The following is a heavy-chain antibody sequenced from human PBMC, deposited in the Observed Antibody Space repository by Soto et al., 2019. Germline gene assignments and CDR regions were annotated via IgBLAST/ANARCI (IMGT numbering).Heavy chain of an antibody. D-gene: IGHD6-13*01. Sequence: ASVKFSCKASGYTFTSYGISWVRQAPGQGLEWMGWISAYNGSTNYAQKLQGRVTMTTDTSTSTAYMELRSLRSDDTAVYYCARLSSSWYFPAEYYYYYGMDVWGQGPTVTVSS. CDR1: GYTFTSYG. J-gene: IGHJ6*02. V-gene: IGHV1-18*01. CDR2: ISAYNGST. CDR3: ARLSSSWYFPAEYYYYYGMDV.